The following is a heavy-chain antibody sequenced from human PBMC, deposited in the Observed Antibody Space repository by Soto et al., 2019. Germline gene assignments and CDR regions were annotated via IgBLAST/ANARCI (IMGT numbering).Heavy chain of an antibody. Sequence: TSETLSLTCTVSGGSISSGGYYWSWIRQHPGKGLEWIGYIYYSGSTYYNPSLKSRVTISVDTSKNQFSLKLSSVTAADTAVYYCALTKGDYFWESYRTDTNGNAFDI. D-gene: IGHD3-16*02. CDR1: GGSISSGGYY. CDR3: ALTKGDYFWESYRTDTNGNAFDI. V-gene: IGHV4-31*03. J-gene: IGHJ3*02. CDR2: IYYSGST.